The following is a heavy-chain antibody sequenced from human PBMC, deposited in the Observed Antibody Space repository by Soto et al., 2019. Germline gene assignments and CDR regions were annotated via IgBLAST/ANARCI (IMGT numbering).Heavy chain of an antibody. D-gene: IGHD2-15*01. Sequence: ASVKVSCKASGGTFSSYTISWVRQAPGQGLEWMGRIIPILGIANYAQKFQGRVTITADKSTSTAYMELSSLRSEDTAVYYCARDGGGSTYYNYALVVWGQGTTVTVSS. CDR1: GGTFSSYT. CDR2: IIPILGIA. CDR3: ARDGGGSTYYNYALVV. J-gene: IGHJ6*02. V-gene: IGHV1-69*02.